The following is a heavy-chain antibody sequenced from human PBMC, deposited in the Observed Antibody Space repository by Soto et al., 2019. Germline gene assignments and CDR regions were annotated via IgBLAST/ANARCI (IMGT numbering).Heavy chain of an antibody. D-gene: IGHD3-22*01. V-gene: IGHV1-2*04. CDR2: INPDSGGT. J-gene: IGHJ5*02. CDR3: ARSLGSYYDSSGYYDWFDP. CDR1: GYTFTGYY. Sequence: ASVKVSCKASGYTFTGYYMHWVRQAPGQGLEWMGWINPDSGGTNYAQKFQGWATMTRDTSISTAYMELSRLRSDDTAVYYCARSLGSYYDSSGYYDWFDPWGQGTLVTVSS.